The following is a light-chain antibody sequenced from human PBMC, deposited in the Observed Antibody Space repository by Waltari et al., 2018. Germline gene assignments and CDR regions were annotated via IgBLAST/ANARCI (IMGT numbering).Light chain of an antibody. CDR2: GKN. CDR1: SLRSYX. V-gene: IGLV3-19*01. Sequence: SXELTQDPAVSVALGQTVRITCQGDSLRSYXASWYQQKPGQAPVLVIYGKNNRPSGIPDRFSGSSSGNTASLXITGAQAEDEADYYCXXRDSSGNHWVFXGGTKLTVL. CDR3: XXRDSSGNHWV. J-gene: IGLJ3*02.